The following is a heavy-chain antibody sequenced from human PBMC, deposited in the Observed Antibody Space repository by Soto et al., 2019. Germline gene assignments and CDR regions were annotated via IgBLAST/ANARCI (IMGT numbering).Heavy chain of an antibody. CDR3: ARGGGSSSDYYYYYYYMDV. CDR1: GFTFSSYA. D-gene: IGHD6-6*01. Sequence: GGSLRLSCAASGFTFSSYAMSWVRQAPGNGLEWVSAISGSGGSTYYADSVKGRFTISRDNSKNTLYLQMNSLRAEDTAVYYCARGGGSSSDYYYYYYYMDVSGKGTTVTVSS. CDR2: ISGSGGST. V-gene: IGHV3-23*01. J-gene: IGHJ6*03.